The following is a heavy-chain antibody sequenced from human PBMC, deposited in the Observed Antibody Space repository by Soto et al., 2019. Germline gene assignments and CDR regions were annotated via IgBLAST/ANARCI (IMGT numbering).Heavy chain of an antibody. CDR2: ISYDGSNK. Sequence: QVQLVESGGGVVQPGRSLRLSCAASGFTFSSYGMHWVRQAPGKGLEWVAVISYDGSNKYYADSVKGRFTISRDNSKNTLYLQMNSLRAEDTAVYYCAKAVGDIVVVVAATPDYWGQGTLVTVSS. CDR1: GFTFSSYG. CDR3: AKAVGDIVVVVAATPDY. J-gene: IGHJ4*02. D-gene: IGHD2-15*01. V-gene: IGHV3-30*18.